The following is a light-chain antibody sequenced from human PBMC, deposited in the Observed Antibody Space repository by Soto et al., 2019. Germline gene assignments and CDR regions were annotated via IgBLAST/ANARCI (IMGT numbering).Light chain of an antibody. CDR1: QSGSSS. V-gene: IGKV3-11*01. J-gene: IGKJ5*01. Sequence: EIVLTQSPATLSLSPGERATLSCRASQSGSSSLACYQQKPGQAPRLLIYDASNRATGIPARFSGSGSGTDFTLTLSRLDHEDFAVYCCQQRSNWPPITFGQGTRLEIK. CDR2: DAS. CDR3: QQRSNWPPIT.